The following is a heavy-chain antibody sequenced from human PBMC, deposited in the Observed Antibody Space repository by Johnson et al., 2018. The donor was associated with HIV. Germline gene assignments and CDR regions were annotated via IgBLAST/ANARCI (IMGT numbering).Heavy chain of an antibody. CDR3: ARQKNSQGRWLQFDAFDI. Sequence: QVQLVESGGGLVKPGGSLRLSCAASGFTFSNAWMSWVRQAPGKGLEWVAVISYDGSNKYYADSVKGRFTISRDNSKNTLYLQMNSLRAEDTAVYYCARQKNSQGRWLQFDAFDIWGQGTMVTVSS. CDR2: ISYDGSNK. V-gene: IGHV3-30-3*01. J-gene: IGHJ3*02. CDR1: GFTFSNAW. D-gene: IGHD5-24*01.